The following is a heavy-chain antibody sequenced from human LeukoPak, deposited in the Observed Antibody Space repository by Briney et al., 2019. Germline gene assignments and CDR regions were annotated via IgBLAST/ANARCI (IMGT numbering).Heavy chain of an antibody. V-gene: IGHV3-48*03. D-gene: IGHD3-10*02. CDR2: ISSSGSTI. Sequence: WGSLRLSCAASGFTFSSYEMSRVRQAPGKGLEWVSYISSSGSTIYYADSVKGRFTISRDNAKNSLYLQMNSLRAEDTAVYYFAELGITMIGGVWGKGTTVTISS. CDR1: GFTFSSYE. J-gene: IGHJ6*04. CDR3: AELGITMIGGV.